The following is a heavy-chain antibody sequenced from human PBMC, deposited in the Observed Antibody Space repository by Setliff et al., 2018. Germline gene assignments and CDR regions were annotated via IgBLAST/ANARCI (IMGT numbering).Heavy chain of an antibody. Sequence: PGGSLRLSCATSGSNVSTNFMSWVRQAPGKGLEWVSVIYNNGATYYADSVRGRFIISRDNSKNTLYLQMNRLRREDTAVFYCVAVRWNYPTVWGQGTLVTVSS. CDR2: IYNNGAT. J-gene: IGHJ4*02. CDR1: GSNVSTNF. V-gene: IGHV3-66*02. D-gene: IGHD1-7*01. CDR3: VAVRWNYPTV.